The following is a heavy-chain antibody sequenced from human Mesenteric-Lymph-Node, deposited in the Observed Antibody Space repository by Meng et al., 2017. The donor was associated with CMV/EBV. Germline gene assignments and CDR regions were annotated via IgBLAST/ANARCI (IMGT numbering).Heavy chain of an antibody. Sequence: TVSGGSIRSGGNYWSWNRQHPGKGLEWIGYIYYSGGTYDNPSVKSRVTISVDTSKNQFSLKLSSVTAADTAVYYGARDGRSYGDADYWGQGTLVTVSS. CDR2: IYYSGGT. D-gene: IGHD4-17*01. J-gene: IGHJ4*02. CDR3: ARDGRSYGDADY. V-gene: IGHV4-31*02. CDR1: GGSIRSGGNY.